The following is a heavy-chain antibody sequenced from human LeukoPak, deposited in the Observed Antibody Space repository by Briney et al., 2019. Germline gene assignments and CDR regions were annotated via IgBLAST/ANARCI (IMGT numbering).Heavy chain of an antibody. CDR2: ISGSGGST. V-gene: IGHV3-23*01. D-gene: IGHD2-21*02. J-gene: IGHJ4*02. CDR1: GFTFSSYA. Sequence: GGSLRLSCAASGFTFSSYAMSWARQAPGKGLEWVSAISGSGGSTYYADSVKGRFTISRDNSKNTLYLQMNSLRAEDTAVYYWAKDRAWVVTPGDYWGQGTLVTVSS. CDR3: AKDRAWVVTPGDY.